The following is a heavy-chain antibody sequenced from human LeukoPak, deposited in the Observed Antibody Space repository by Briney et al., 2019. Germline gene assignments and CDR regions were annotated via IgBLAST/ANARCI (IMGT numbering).Heavy chain of an antibody. D-gene: IGHD2-2*01. CDR1: GDSISSYF. CDR3: ARDHIRRGCGTNICYPMDV. CDR2: VHDSGST. V-gene: IGHV4-59*01. Sequence: SETPSLTCTVSGDSISSYFWTWIRQSPGKGLEWIGYVHDSGSTNYNPSLESRVTISADTSKNQFSLKLTSVTAADTAVYYCARDHIRRGCGTNICYPMDVWGKGTTVTVSS. J-gene: IGHJ6*04.